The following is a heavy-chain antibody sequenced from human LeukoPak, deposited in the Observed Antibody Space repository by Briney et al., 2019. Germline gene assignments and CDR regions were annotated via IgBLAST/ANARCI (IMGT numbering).Heavy chain of an antibody. CDR3: ATPKTGSTVTPFDY. CDR2: INHSGST. J-gene: IGHJ4*02. V-gene: IGHV4-34*08. D-gene: IGHD4-17*01. Sequence: GSLRLSCAASGFTFSSYAMHWVRQPPGKGLEWIGEINHSGSTNYNPSLKSRVTISVDTSKNQFSLKLSSVTAADTAVYYCATPKTGSTVTPFDYWGQGTLVTVSS. CDR1: GFTFSSYA.